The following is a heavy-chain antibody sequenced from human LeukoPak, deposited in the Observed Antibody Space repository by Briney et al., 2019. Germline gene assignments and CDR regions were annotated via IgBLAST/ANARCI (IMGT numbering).Heavy chain of an antibody. Sequence: SGTLSLTCAVSGASIISNNWWSWVRQPSGKGLEWIGEIWHSETTNYNPSLKSRVTISVDNSKNQFSLKLNSVTAADTAVYYCMGADYGGHWGQGTLVTVSS. D-gene: IGHD4-17*01. CDR2: IWHSETT. CDR1: GASIISNNW. J-gene: IGHJ4*02. V-gene: IGHV4-4*02. CDR3: MGADYGGH.